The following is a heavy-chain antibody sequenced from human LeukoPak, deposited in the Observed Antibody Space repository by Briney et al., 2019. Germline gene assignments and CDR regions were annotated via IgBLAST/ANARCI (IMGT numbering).Heavy chain of an antibody. CDR3: ARTRATVVTPKFDY. Sequence: ASVKVSCKASGYTFTSYGISWVRQAPGQGLEWMGWINPNSGGTNYAQKFQGRVTMTRDTSISTAYMELSRLRSDDTAVYYCARTRATVVTPKFDYWGQGTLVTVSS. D-gene: IGHD4-23*01. V-gene: IGHV1-2*02. CDR2: INPNSGGT. CDR1: GYTFTSYG. J-gene: IGHJ4*02.